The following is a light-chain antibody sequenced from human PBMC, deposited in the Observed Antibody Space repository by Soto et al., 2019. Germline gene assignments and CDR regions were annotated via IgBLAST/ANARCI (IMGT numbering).Light chain of an antibody. CDR2: AAS. Sequence: DIQMTQSPSSLSASVGERVTITCRASQSISSYLNWYQQKPGKAPKLLIYAASSLQSGVPSRFSGSGSGTDFTLTISSLQPEDFATYYCQQSDITPLTFGGGTKVEIK. CDR1: QSISSY. CDR3: QQSDITPLT. J-gene: IGKJ4*01. V-gene: IGKV1-39*01.